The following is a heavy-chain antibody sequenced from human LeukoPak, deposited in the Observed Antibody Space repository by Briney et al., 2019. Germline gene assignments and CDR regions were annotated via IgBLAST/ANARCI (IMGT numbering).Heavy chain of an antibody. CDR3: AKENYGGIDY. D-gene: IGHD4-23*01. Sequence: GGSLRLSCAASGFIFSNYWMSWVRQAPGKGLEWVANIKQDGSEKYYVDSVKGRFTISRDNAKNSLSLQMNSLRAEDTAVYYCAKENYGGIDYWGQGTLVTVSS. CDR1: GFIFSNYW. V-gene: IGHV3-7*01. J-gene: IGHJ4*02. CDR2: IKQDGSEK.